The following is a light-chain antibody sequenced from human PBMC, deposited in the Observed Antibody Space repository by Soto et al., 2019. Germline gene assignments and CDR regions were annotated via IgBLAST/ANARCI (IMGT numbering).Light chain of an antibody. V-gene: IGKV3-15*01. Sequence: EIVMTQSPATLSVSPGERVTLSCRASQSVTSNLAWYQQKPGQAPRLLIYDASTRATGLPARFSGSGSGTEFTLTISSLQSEDFAVYYCQQYNDRPRTFGQGTKVEIK. CDR1: QSVTSN. CDR2: DAS. J-gene: IGKJ1*01. CDR3: QQYNDRPRT.